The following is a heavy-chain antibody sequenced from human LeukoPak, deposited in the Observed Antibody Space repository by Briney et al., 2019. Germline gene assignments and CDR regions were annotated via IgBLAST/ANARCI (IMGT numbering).Heavy chain of an antibody. Sequence: GGSLRLSCAASGFTFSSYAMHWVRQAPGKGLEWVAVISYDGSNKYYADSVKGRFTISRDNSKNTLYLQMNSLRAEDTAVYYCARQLPNYYDSSGYYGAFDYWGQGTLVTVSS. J-gene: IGHJ4*02. V-gene: IGHV3-30-3*01. CDR3: ARQLPNYYDSSGYYGAFDY. D-gene: IGHD3-22*01. CDR2: ISYDGSNK. CDR1: GFTFSSYA.